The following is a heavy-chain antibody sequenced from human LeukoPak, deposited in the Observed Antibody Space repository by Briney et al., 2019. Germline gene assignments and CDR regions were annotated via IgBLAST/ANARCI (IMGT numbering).Heavy chain of an antibody. Sequence: SETLSLTCAVYGGSFSGYYWSWIRQPPGKGLEWIGEINHSGSTNYNPSLKSRVTISVDTSKNQFSLKLSSVTAADTAVYYCAAFRQRGAFDIWGQGTMVTVSS. CDR2: INHSGST. J-gene: IGHJ3*02. CDR1: GGSFSGYY. V-gene: IGHV4-34*01. CDR3: AAFRQRGAFDI.